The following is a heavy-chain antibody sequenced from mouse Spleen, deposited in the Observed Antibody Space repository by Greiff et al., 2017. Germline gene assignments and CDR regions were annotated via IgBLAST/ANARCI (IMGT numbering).Heavy chain of an antibody. J-gene: IGHJ3*01. V-gene: IGHV1-20*01. D-gene: IGHD1-1*01. CDR2: INPYNGDT. CDR3: ARTITTVVAPFAY. Sequence: VQLQQSGPELVKPGDSVKISCKASGYSFTGYFMNWVMQSHGKSLEWIGRINPYNGDTFYNQKFKGKATLTVDKSSSTAHMELRSLTSEDSAVYYCARTITTVVAPFAYWGLGTLVTVSA. CDR1: GYSFTGYF.